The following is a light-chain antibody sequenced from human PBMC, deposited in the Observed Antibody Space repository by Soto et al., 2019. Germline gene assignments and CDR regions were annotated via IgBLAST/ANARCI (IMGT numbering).Light chain of an antibody. J-gene: IGKJ3*01. CDR2: AAS. CDR3: QNYNSAPFT. CDR1: QGISNY. Sequence: DIQMTQSPSSLSASVGDRVTITCRASQGISNYLAWYQQKPGKSPNLLIYAASTLKSGVPSRFSGSGSGTDFTLTISSLQPEDVATYYCQNYNSAPFTFGPGTKVDIK. V-gene: IGKV1-27*01.